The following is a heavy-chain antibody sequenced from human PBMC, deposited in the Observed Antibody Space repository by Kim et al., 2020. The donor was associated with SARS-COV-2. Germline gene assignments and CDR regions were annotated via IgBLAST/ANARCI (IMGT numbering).Heavy chain of an antibody. Sequence: ASVKVSCKASGYTFTNYHMHWVRQAPGQGLEWMAIINPISGHTRYAQKFLGRVTMTWDTSTSTFYMELSSLRSEDTALYSCARDSGTWALDIWGQGTMVTVSS. D-gene: IGHD5-12*01. J-gene: IGHJ3*02. V-gene: IGHV1-46*01. CDR1: GYTFTNYH. CDR3: ARDSGTWALDI. CDR2: INPISGHT.